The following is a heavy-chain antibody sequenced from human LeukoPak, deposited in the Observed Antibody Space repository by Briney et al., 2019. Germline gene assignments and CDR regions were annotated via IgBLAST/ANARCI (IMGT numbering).Heavy chain of an antibody. Sequence: SETLSLTCTVSDASFNTHYWTWIRQPPGKGLEWIGYISYGGSTNYDPSLKSRVTISVDTSKNQFFLRLTSLTAADTAVYYCARDPTTVTKGFDIWGQGTMVTVSS. J-gene: IGHJ3*02. D-gene: IGHD4-17*01. CDR3: ARDPTTVTKGFDI. V-gene: IGHV4-59*11. CDR1: DASFNTHY. CDR2: ISYGGST.